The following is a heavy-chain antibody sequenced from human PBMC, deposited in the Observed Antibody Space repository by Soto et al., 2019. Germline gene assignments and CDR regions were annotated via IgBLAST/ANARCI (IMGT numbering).Heavy chain of an antibody. J-gene: IGHJ4*02. D-gene: IGHD3-10*01. CDR2: IIPIFGAA. CDR1: GGTFSTYA. Sequence: SVQVSCKASGGTFSTYAISWVRQAPGQGLEWMGGIIPIFGAANYAQKFHDKITITADESTNTAYMELSSLRSEDTAIYYCASLGTYYFHSGNYSKWGLGTPVTVS. CDR3: ASLGTYYFHSGNYSK. V-gene: IGHV1-69*13.